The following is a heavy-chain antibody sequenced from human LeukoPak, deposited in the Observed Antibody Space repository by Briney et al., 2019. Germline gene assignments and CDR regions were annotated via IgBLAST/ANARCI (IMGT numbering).Heavy chain of an antibody. Sequence: GGSLRLSCAASVFTFSSYAMSWVRQAPGKGLEGVSAISGSGGSTYYAGSVKGRFTISRDNSKNTLYLQMNSLRAEDTAVYYCAKDVGVDMVRGVYYAFDIWGQGTMVTVSS. CDR2: ISGSGGST. CDR1: VFTFSSYA. D-gene: IGHD3-10*01. CDR3: AKDVGVDMVRGVYYAFDI. J-gene: IGHJ3*02. V-gene: IGHV3-23*01.